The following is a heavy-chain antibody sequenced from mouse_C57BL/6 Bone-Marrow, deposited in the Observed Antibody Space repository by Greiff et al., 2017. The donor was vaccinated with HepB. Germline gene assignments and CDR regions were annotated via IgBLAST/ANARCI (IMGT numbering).Heavy chain of an antibody. CDR2: IYPGGGYT. Sequence: VQLMESGAELVRPGASVKMSCKASGYTFTNYWMGWVKQRPGHGLEWIGDIYPGGGYTNYNDKFKGKATLTADKSSSTAYMQFSSLTSEDSAISYYSGAMVTTRTNLYALDYWGQGTSVTVSS. CDR1: GYTFTNYW. D-gene: IGHD2-2*01. CDR3: SGAMVTTRTNLYALDY. J-gene: IGHJ4*01. V-gene: IGHV1-63*01.